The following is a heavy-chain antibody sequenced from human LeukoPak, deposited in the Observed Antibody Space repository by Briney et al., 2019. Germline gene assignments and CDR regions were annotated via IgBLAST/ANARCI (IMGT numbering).Heavy chain of an antibody. J-gene: IGHJ4*02. D-gene: IGHD2-2*01. CDR1: GFTFSSYW. CDR2: INSDGSST. Sequence: PGGSLRLSCAASGFTFSSYWMHWVRQAPGKGLVWVSRINSDGSSTSYADSVKGRFTISRDNAKNTLYLQMNSLRAEDTAVYYCARVGYCSSTSCYVGHDWGQRTLVTVSS. V-gene: IGHV3-74*01. CDR3: ARVGYCSSTSCYVGHD.